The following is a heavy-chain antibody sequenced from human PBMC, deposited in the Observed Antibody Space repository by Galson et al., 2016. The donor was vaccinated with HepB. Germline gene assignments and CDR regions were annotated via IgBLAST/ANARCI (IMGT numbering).Heavy chain of an antibody. CDR3: ARMQAGSSGSYYSLDYYYYGMDV. D-gene: IGHD3-10*01. V-gene: IGHV2-70*13. CDR2: IDWDDNK. Sequence: PALVKPTQTLTLTCTFSGFSLIISGMSVSWVRQPPGKALEWLALIDWDDNKYYRTSLKTRLTISQDTSENQVVLRMTNMDPVDTATYYCARMQAGSSGSYYSLDYYYYGMDVWGQGTTVTVSS. J-gene: IGHJ6*02. CDR1: GFSLIISGMS.